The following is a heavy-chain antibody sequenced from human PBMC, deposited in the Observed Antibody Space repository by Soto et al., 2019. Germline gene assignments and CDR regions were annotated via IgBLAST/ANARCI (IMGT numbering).Heavy chain of an antibody. Sequence: QVQLQESGPGLVKPSQTLSLTCTVSGGSISSGAYYWSWIRQHSEKGLEWIGYMHYSGIAYYNPSPTTRVTISVDTSKNQFSLKLSSVTAADTAVYYCARYYFDNSGYSNWFDPWGRGTLVTVSS. CDR2: MHYSGIA. V-gene: IGHV4-31*03. D-gene: IGHD3-22*01. CDR1: GGSISSGAYY. J-gene: IGHJ5*02. CDR3: ARYYFDNSGYSNWFDP.